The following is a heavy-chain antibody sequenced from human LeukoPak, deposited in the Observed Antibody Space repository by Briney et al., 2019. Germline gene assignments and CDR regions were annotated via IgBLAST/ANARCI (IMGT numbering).Heavy chain of an antibody. D-gene: IGHD2-21*01. CDR2: INPNSGGT. Sequence: GASVKVSCKASGYTFTGYYMHWVRQAPGQGLEWMGWINPNSGGTNYAQKFQGRVTMTRDTSISTAYMELSRLRSDDTAVYYCARELIRVVNWFDPWGQGTLVTVSS. J-gene: IGHJ5*02. CDR3: ARELIRVVNWFDP. V-gene: IGHV1-2*02. CDR1: GYTFTGYY.